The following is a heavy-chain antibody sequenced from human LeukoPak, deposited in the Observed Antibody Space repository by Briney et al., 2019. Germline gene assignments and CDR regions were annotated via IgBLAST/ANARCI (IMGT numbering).Heavy chain of an antibody. CDR1: GYTFTGYY. Sequence: ASVKVSCKASGYTFTGYYLHWVRRAPGQGPEWMGWINPNTGATMYAQKFQGRVTMTRDTSVSTGFMELRSLRSDDTAVYYCARDRVGSGWPRPYYFEFWGQGTLVTVSS. V-gene: IGHV1-2*02. CDR2: INPNTGAT. J-gene: IGHJ4*02. D-gene: IGHD6-19*01. CDR3: ARDRVGSGWPRPYYFEF.